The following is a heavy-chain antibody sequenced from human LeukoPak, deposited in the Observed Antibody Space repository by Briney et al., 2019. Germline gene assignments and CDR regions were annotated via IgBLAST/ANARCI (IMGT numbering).Heavy chain of an antibody. J-gene: IGHJ4*02. CDR3: ARGDGYSYGRHFGY. V-gene: IGHV4-59*01. CDR2: IYYSGST. CDR1: GGSISSYY. D-gene: IGHD5-18*01. Sequence: SETLSLTCTVSGGSISSYYWSWIRQPPGKGLEWIGYIYYSGSTNYNPSLKSRVTISVDTSKNQFSLKLSSVTAADTAVYYCARGDGYSYGRHFGYWGQGTLVTVSS.